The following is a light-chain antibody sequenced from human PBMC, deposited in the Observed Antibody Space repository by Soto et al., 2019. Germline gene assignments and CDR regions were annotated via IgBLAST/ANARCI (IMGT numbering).Light chain of an antibody. V-gene: IGKV3-20*01. J-gene: IGKJ1*01. CDR3: HQSGSSPWT. CDR1: QSVSSND. CDR2: GAS. Sequence: EIVLTQSPGTLSLSAGDRATLSCRASQSVSSNDLAWYQQKPGQTPRLLIYGASSRATGIPDRFSGSGSGSDFTLTISRREPHDVAVYYCHQSGSSPWTFGEGTKVEIK.